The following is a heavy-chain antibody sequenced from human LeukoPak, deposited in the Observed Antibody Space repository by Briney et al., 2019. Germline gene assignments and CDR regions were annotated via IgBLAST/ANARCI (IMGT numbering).Heavy chain of an antibody. J-gene: IGHJ6*03. CDR3: AKADYGDYYYYMDV. V-gene: IGHV3-30*02. Sequence: GGSLRLSCVASGFPFRTYGMHWVRQAPGKGLEWVAFIRYDESNKFSADSVKGRFTISRDNSKNTLYLQMNSLRAEDTAIYYCAKADYGDYYYYMDVWGKGTTVTISS. D-gene: IGHD4-17*01. CDR1: GFPFRTYG. CDR2: IRYDESNK.